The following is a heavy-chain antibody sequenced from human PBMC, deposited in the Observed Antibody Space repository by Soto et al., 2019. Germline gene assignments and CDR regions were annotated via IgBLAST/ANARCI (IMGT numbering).Heavy chain of an antibody. CDR1: GFTVSSNY. J-gene: IGHJ3*02. D-gene: IGHD2-15*01. CDR2: IYSAGNT. V-gene: IGHV3-66*01. Sequence: GSLRLSCAASGFTVSSNYMSWVRQAPGKGLEWISIIYSAGNTYYADSVKGRFTISRDNSKNTLYLQMNSLRAEDTAVYYCARRVAQRYAFDMWGQGTVVTVSS. CDR3: ARRVAQRYAFDM.